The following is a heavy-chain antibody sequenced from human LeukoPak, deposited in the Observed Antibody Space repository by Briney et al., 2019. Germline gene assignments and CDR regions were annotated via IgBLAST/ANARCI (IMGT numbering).Heavy chain of an antibody. J-gene: IGHJ4*02. CDR1: GDSITNAIYF. Sequence: SETLSLTCTVSGDSITNAIYFWGWIRQPPGKGLEWIGSIYYSGSTYYNPSLKSRVTISVDTSKNQFSLKLSSVTAADTAVYYCARVAQPPSVVVPAAMWEAYIDYWGQGTLVTVSS. CDR3: ARVAQPPSVVVPAAMWEAYIDY. D-gene: IGHD2-2*01. CDR2: IYYSGST. V-gene: IGHV4-39*07.